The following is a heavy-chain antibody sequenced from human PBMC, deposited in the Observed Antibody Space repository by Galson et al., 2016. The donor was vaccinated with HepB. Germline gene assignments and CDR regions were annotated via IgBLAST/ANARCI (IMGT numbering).Heavy chain of an antibody. D-gene: IGHD1-1*01. CDR1: GFTITSYG. Sequence: SLRLSCAASGFTITSYGMTWVRQAPGKGLEWVSAISGSGVSIYYADTVKGRFTISRDESKNTVYLRMNSLRDEDTAVYYCARSKLGNNFFYYYGMDVWGQGTTVTVSS. V-gene: IGHV3-23*01. CDR3: ARSKLGNNFFYYYGMDV. J-gene: IGHJ6*02. CDR2: ISGSGVSI.